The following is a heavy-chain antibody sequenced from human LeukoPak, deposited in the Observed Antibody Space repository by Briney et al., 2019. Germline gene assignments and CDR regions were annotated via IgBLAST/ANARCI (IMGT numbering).Heavy chain of an antibody. CDR3: ASGGGWLIDY. J-gene: IGHJ4*02. CDR2: IDNSGST. Sequence: SETLSLTCTVSGGHIDSFFWNWIRQPPGKGLEWIGYIDNSGSTKYNPSLKSRITMSRDTSKNQFSLKLPSVTAADTAMYYCASGGGWLIDYWGQGTLVSVSS. D-gene: IGHD6-19*01. V-gene: IGHV4-4*08. CDR1: GGHIDSFF.